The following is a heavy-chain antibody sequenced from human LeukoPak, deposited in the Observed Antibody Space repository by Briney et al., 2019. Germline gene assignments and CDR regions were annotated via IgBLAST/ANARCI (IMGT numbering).Heavy chain of an antibody. Sequence: GGSLRLSCAASGFTFSSYERNWVRQAPGKGLEWFSYISSSGSTIYYADSVKGRFTISRDNAKNSLYLQMNSLRAEDTAVYYCAREASTVDYWGQGTLVTVSS. CDR2: ISSSGSTI. V-gene: IGHV3-48*03. CDR3: AREASTVDY. J-gene: IGHJ4*02. D-gene: IGHD2-2*01. CDR1: GFTFSSYE.